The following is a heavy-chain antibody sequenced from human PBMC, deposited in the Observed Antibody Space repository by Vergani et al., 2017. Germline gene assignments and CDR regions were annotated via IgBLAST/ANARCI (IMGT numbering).Heavy chain of an antibody. CDR1: GFPFSSYE. CDR3: ARDLPYMDV. CDR2: ISSSGGAI. Sequence: EVHLVESGGGLVQPGGSLRLSCAASGFPFSSYEMDWVRQAPGKGLEWVSYISSSGGAIDYADSVKGRFTISRDNAKNSLHLQMNSLRAEDTAVYYCARDLPYMDVWGKGTTVTVSS. J-gene: IGHJ6*03. V-gene: IGHV3-48*03.